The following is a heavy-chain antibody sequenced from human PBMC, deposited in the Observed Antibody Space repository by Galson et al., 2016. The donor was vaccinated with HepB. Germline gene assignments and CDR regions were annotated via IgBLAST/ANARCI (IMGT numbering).Heavy chain of an antibody. CDR2: ISYDGSTK. CDR1: GFSFSTYG. J-gene: IGHJ2*01. V-gene: IGHV3-30*18. Sequence: SLRLSCAASGFSFSTYGMHWVRQAPGKGPEWVASISYDGSTKWYANSVRGRFTMSRDNSMNTLFLQMDSLGGENTAVYYCVKDSAYYDFWSRNWYFDLWGRGTLVTVSS. D-gene: IGHD3/OR15-3a*01. CDR3: VKDSAYYDFWSRNWYFDL.